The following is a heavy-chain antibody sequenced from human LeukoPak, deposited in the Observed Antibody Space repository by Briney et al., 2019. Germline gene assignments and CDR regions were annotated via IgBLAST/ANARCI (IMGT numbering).Heavy chain of an antibody. J-gene: IGHJ4*02. V-gene: IGHV5-51*01. CDR3: ATPYGSSGYYSFDY. CDR2: IYPGDSDT. Sequence: GVSLKISCKGSGYSFTSYWIGWVRQMPGKGLEWMGIIYPGDSDTRYSPSFQGQVTISADKSISTAYLQWNGLKASDTAMYYCATPYGSSGYYSFDYWGQGTLVTVSS. D-gene: IGHD3-22*01. CDR1: GYSFTSYW.